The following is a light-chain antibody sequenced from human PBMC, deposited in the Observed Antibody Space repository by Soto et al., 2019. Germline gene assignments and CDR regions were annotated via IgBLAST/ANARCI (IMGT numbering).Light chain of an antibody. CDR3: SSYTSSSILGV. CDR2: EVT. V-gene: IGLV2-14*01. J-gene: IGLJ2*01. CDR1: SSDVGGYNF. Sequence: QSALTQPASVSGSPGQSITISCTGTSSDVGGYNFVSWYQQHAGKAPKLMIYEVTNRPSGVSNRFSGSKSGNTASLTISGLQAEDEADYYCSSYTSSSILGVFGGGTKLTVL.